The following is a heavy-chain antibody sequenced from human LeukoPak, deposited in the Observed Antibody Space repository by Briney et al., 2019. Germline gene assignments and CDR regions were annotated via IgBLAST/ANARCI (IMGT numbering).Heavy chain of an antibody. J-gene: IGHJ4*02. CDR1: GYTFTRNG. CDR2: ISTYNGNT. V-gene: IGHV1-18*01. D-gene: IGHD3-22*01. Sequence: ASVKVSCKASGYTFTRNGISWVRQAPGQGLEWMGWISTYNGNTNYAQKLQGRVTMTTDTSTSTAYMELRSLRSDDTAMYYCAMNHGYESSVGYWGQGTLVTVSS. CDR3: AMNHGYESSVGY.